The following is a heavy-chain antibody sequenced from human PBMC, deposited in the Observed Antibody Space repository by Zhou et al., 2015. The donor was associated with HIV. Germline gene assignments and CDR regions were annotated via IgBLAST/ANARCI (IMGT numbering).Heavy chain of an antibody. CDR3: ALPSGYRTVSTIDP. Sequence: QVQLVQSGAEVKKPGSSVKVSCKASGGTFSTYAFNWVRQAPGQRPEWMGGIIPMFGTPNYAPKFQGRVTLTADESTSTAYMELSSLTSEDTAVYYCALPSGYRTVSTIDPWGQGTLVTVSS. CDR2: IIPMFGTP. J-gene: IGHJ5*02. V-gene: IGHV1-69*01. CDR1: GGTFSTYA. D-gene: IGHD5-18*01.